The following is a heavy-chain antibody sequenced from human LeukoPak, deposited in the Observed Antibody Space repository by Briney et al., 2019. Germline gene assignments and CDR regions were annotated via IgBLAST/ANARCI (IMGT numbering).Heavy chain of an antibody. CDR2: IRYDGSNK. CDR3: ARADWDTAMIDY. V-gene: IGHV3-30*02. J-gene: IGHJ4*02. D-gene: IGHD5-18*01. Sequence: QPGGSLRLSCAASGFTFSSYGMHWVRQAPGKGLEWVAFIRYDGSNKYYADSVKGRFTISRDNSKNTPYLQMNSLRAEDTAVYYCARADWDTAMIDYWGQGTLVTVSS. CDR1: GFTFSSYG.